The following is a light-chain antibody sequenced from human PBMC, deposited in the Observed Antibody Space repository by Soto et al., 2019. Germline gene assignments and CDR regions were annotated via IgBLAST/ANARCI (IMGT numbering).Light chain of an antibody. Sequence: AIRMTQSPSTLSASTGDRVTISCRASQGVSSYLAWYQKKPGQAPRLLIYAASTLKSGIPSRFSGSGSGTDFTLTISFLHSEDFVTYCRQQNYSYPRAFGQGTKVEIK. CDR1: QGVSSY. CDR3: QQNYSYPRA. V-gene: IGKV1-8*01. J-gene: IGKJ1*01. CDR2: AAS.